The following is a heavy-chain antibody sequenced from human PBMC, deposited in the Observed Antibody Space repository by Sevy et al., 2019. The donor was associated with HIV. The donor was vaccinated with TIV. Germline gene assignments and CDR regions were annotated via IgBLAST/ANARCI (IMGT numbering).Heavy chain of an antibody. CDR3: ARAPLVPAAADY. V-gene: IGHV3-7*01. CDR2: IKQDGSET. D-gene: IGHD2-2*01. CDR1: GFTFNSYW. J-gene: IGHJ4*02. Sequence: GGFLRLSCAASGFTFNSYWMSWVRQAPGKGLEWLANIKQDGSETKYVDSVKGRFTISRDNAKNSLYLQMNSLRAEDTAVYYCARAPLVPAAADYWGQGILVTVSS.